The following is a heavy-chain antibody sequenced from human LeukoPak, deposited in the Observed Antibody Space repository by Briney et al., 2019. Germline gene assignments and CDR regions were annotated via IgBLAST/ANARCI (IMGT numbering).Heavy chain of an antibody. J-gene: IGHJ4*02. Sequence: GSLRLSCAASRFTFSSYWMSWVRQAPGKGLEWVANIKQDGSEKYYVDSVKGRFTISRDNAKNSLYLQMNSLRAEDTAVYYCARVGCSSTSCYYFDYWGQGTLVTVSS. CDR3: ARVGCSSTSCYYFDY. D-gene: IGHD2-2*01. V-gene: IGHV3-7*01. CDR1: RFTFSSYW. CDR2: IKQDGSEK.